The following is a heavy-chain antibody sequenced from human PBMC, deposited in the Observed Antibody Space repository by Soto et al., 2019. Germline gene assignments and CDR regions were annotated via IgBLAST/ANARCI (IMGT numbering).Heavy chain of an antibody. CDR2: IYYSGST. CDR1: GGSISSGVYY. J-gene: IGHJ4*02. V-gene: IGHV4-31*02. CDR3: ARGPVVVSIMYYFDY. D-gene: IGHD3-3*01. Sequence: PSETRSRTWTVSGGSISSGVYYWIWIRQHPGKVLEWIGYIYYSGSTYYNPSLKSRVTISVDTSKNQFSLKLSSVTAADTAVYYCARGPVVVSIMYYFDYWGQGTLVTVSS.